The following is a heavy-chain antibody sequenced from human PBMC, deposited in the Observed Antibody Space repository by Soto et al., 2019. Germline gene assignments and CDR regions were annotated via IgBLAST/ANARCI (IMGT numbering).Heavy chain of an antibody. CDR3: ARGGPGLSRIYYYYGMDV. Sequence: PSETLSLTCAVYGGAFIGYYCILIRHPPFKWLEWIGEINHSGSTNYNPSLKSRVTISVDTSKNQFSLKLSSVTAADTAVYYCARGGPGLSRIYYYYGMDVWGQGTTVTVSS. J-gene: IGHJ6*02. V-gene: IGHV4-34*01. CDR2: INHSGST. CDR1: GGAFIGYY. D-gene: IGHD2-15*01.